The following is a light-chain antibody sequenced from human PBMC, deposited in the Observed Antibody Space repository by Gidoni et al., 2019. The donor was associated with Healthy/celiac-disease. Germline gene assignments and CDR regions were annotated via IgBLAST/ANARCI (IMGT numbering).Light chain of an antibody. J-gene: IGKJ4*01. V-gene: IGKV1-39*01. CDR2: AAS. CDR1: QSSSSY. Sequence: PSTLSAAGGNSITITCRRRQSSSSYLNWYQQKPGKAPKLLIDAASRLQSGVPSRFSGSGSGTDFTLTISSLQPEDFATYYCQQSYSTPPTFGGGTKVEIK. CDR3: QQSYSTPPT.